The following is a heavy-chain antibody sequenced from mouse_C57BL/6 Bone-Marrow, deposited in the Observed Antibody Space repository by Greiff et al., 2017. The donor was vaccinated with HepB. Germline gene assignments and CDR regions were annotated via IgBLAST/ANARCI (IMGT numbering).Heavy chain of an antibody. CDR2: IFPGSGST. V-gene: IGHV1-75*01. Sequence: QQRPGQGLEWIGWIFPGSGSTYYNEKFKGKATLTVDKSSSTAYMLLSSLTSEDSAVYFCARGGLRRGPWFAYWGQGTLVTVSA. D-gene: IGHD2-4*01. J-gene: IGHJ3*01. CDR3: ARGGLRRGPWFAY.